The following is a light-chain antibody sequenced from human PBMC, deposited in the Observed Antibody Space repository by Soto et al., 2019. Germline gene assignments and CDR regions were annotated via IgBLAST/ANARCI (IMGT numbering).Light chain of an antibody. J-gene: IGKJ1*01. CDR2: CAS. Sequence: EIELRQSPGTIAFSPGDRATLSCRASQRDHNDYLAFYQQKPDQAPRLLSYCASRSAPAIPDNFSGSWPGADFALTTSSMGPEAVAVYYCQHYGSSTRTFGTGTKVDLK. V-gene: IGKV3-20*01. CDR1: QRDHNDY. CDR3: QHYGSSTRT.